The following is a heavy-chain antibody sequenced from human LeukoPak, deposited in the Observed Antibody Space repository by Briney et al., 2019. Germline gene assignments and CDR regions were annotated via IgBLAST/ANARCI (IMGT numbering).Heavy chain of an antibody. CDR1: GYSFSRYG. D-gene: IGHD3-22*01. Sequence: ASVKVSCKASGYSFSRYGISWVRQAPGQGLEWMGWISTYNGNTNYAQKFQGRVTMTTDTSTNTAYMELRSLRSDDTAVYYCARDLDYYDSSGSGWFDPWGQGTLITVSS. V-gene: IGHV1-18*01. CDR3: ARDLDYYDSSGSGWFDP. J-gene: IGHJ5*02. CDR2: ISTYNGNT.